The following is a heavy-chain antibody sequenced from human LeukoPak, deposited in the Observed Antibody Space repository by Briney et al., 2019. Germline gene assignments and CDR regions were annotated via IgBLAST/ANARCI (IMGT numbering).Heavy chain of an antibody. Sequence: PGESLKISCKGSGYSFTSYWISWVRQMPEKGLEWMGRIDPSDSYTNYSPSFQGHVTISADKSISTAYLQWSSLKASDTAMYYCASPTGEYCSGGSCYGYWGQGTLVTVSS. CDR1: GYSFTSYW. CDR2: IDPSDSYT. V-gene: IGHV5-10-1*01. D-gene: IGHD2-15*01. J-gene: IGHJ4*02. CDR3: ASPTGEYCSGGSCYGY.